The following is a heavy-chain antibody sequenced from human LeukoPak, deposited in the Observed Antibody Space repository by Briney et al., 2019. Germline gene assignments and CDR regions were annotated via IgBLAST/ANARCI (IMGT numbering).Heavy chain of an antibody. Sequence: GGSLRLSCAASEFTFSNYALHWVRQAPGKGLQWVAVISYDGNTIHYADSVKGRFIISRDTPKNTLYLQMNSLRAEDTAVYYCARSGGLQKFDYWGQGTLVTVSS. CDR2: ISYDGNTI. J-gene: IGHJ4*02. D-gene: IGHD4-11*01. V-gene: IGHV3-30-3*01. CDR3: ARSGGLQKFDY. CDR1: EFTFSNYA.